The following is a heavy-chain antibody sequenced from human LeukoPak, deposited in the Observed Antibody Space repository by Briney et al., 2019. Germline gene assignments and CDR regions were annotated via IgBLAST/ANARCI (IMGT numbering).Heavy chain of an antibody. CDR2: ISSSISTI. Sequence: GGSLRLSCAASGFTFSSYSMNWVRQAPGKGLEWVSYISSSISTIYYADSVKGRFTISRDNAKNSLYLQMNSLRAEDTAGYYCARGSGYYDSSDYWGQGTLVTVSS. D-gene: IGHD3-22*01. CDR1: GFTFSSYS. J-gene: IGHJ4*02. CDR3: ARGSGYYDSSDY. V-gene: IGHV3-48*01.